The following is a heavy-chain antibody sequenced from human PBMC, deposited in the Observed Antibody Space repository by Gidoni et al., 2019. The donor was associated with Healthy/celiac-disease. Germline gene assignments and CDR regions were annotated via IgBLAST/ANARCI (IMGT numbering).Heavy chain of an antibody. V-gene: IGHV3-23*01. CDR1: GFTFSSYA. Sequence: EVQLLESGGGLVQPGGSLRLSCAASGFTFSSYAMSWVRQAPGKGLEWVSAIRGSGGSTYYADSVKGRFTISRDNSKNTLYLQMNSLRAEDTAVYYCAKTARDGYNWGTDAFDIWGQGTMVTVAS. J-gene: IGHJ3*02. D-gene: IGHD5-12*01. CDR2: IRGSGGST. CDR3: AKTARDGYNWGTDAFDI.